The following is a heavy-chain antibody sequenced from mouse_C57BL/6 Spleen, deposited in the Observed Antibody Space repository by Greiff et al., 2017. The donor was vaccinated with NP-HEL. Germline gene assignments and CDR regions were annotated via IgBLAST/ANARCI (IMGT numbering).Heavy chain of an antibody. CDR2: IYPGDGDT. CDR3: AREGMVTTTAMDY. J-gene: IGHJ4*01. CDR1: GYAFSSSW. Sequence: QVQLKESGPELVKPGASVKISCKASGYAFSSSWMNWVKQRPGKGLEWIGRIYPGDGDTNYNGKFKGKATLTADKSSSTAYMQLSSLTSEDSAVYFCAREGMVTTTAMDYWGQGTSVTVSS. V-gene: IGHV1-82*01. D-gene: IGHD2-2*01.